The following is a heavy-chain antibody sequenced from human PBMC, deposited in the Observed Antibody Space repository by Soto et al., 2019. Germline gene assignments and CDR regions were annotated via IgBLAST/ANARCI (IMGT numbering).Heavy chain of an antibody. D-gene: IGHD6-19*01. CDR1: GFTFSSYA. J-gene: IGHJ4*02. Sequence: RGSLRLSCAVSGFTFSSYAMSWVRQAPGKGLEWVSGISGSGGSTYSADSVKGRFTISRDNSKNTLYLQMNSLRAEDTAVYYCAKDRKSGSGWYWDYWGQGTLVTVSS. CDR3: AKDRKSGSGWYWDY. V-gene: IGHV3-23*01. CDR2: ISGSGGST.